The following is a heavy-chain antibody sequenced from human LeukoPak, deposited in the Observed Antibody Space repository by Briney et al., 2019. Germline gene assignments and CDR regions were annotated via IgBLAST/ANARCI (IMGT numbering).Heavy chain of an antibody. D-gene: IGHD3-22*01. CDR1: GFTFSSYA. Sequence: GVSLRLSCAASGFTFSSYAMHWVRQAPGKGLEWVAVISYDGSNKYYADSVKGRFTISRDTSKNTLYLQMNSLSAEDTAVYYGASCEATSYYYDSSRSGDAFDLWGQGTMVTVSS. CDR2: ISYDGSNK. J-gene: IGHJ3*01. CDR3: ASCEATSYYYDSSRSGDAFDL. V-gene: IGHV3-30*04.